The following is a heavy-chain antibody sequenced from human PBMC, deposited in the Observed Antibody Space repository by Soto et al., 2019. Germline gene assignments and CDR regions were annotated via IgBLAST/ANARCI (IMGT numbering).Heavy chain of an antibody. V-gene: IGHV3-30*04. CDR2: ISYDGSNK. D-gene: IGHD3-16*02. CDR3: ARDPLRLGELSLLAYFDY. J-gene: IGHJ4*02. Sequence: QVQLEESGGGVVQPGRSLRLSCAASGFTFSRHTMHWVRQAPGKGLEWVASISYDGSNKYYADSVKGRFTISRDNSKNTLSVQMDSLRAEDTAVYYCARDPLRLGELSLLAYFDYWGQGTLVTVSS. CDR1: GFTFSRHT.